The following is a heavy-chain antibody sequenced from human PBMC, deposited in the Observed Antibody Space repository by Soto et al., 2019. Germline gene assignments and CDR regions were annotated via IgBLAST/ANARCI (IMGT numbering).Heavy chain of an antibody. CDR1: GGSISSGDYY. CDR2: IYYSGST. CDR3: ARTRYCGGDCPRRGFYFDY. J-gene: IGHJ4*02. Sequence: SETLSLTCTVSGGSISSGDYYWSWIRQPPGKGLEWIRYIYYSGSTYYNPSLKSRVTISVDTSKNQFSLKLSSVTAADTAVYYCARTRYCGGDCPRRGFYFDYWGQGTLVTVSS. V-gene: IGHV4-30-4*01. D-gene: IGHD2-21*02.